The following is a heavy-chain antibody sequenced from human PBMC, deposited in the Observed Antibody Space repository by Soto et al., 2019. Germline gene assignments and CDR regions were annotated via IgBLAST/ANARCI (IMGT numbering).Heavy chain of an antibody. CDR1: GFTFSNAW. Sequence: GGSLRLSCAASGFTFSNAWMNWVRQNSGKGLEWVGRIKSKTDGGTADYAAPVKGRFTISRDDSKNTLYLQMDSLKTEDTAVYYCITAAGISYNHYGMDVWGQGTTVTVSS. J-gene: IGHJ6*02. V-gene: IGHV3-15*07. CDR3: ITAAGISYNHYGMDV. CDR2: IKSKTDGGTA. D-gene: IGHD6-13*01.